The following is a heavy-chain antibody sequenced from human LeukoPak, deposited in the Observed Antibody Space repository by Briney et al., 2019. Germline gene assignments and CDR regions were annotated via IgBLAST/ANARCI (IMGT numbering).Heavy chain of an antibody. CDR3: ARDWSAQLDEDY. CDR1: GYTFTSYG. Sequence: ASVKVSCKASGYTFTSYGISWVRQAPGQGLEWMGWISAYNGNTNYVQKLQGRVTMTTDTSTSTAYMELSSLRSEDTAVYYCARDWSAQLDEDYWGQGTLVTVSS. J-gene: IGHJ4*02. V-gene: IGHV1-18*01. D-gene: IGHD6-13*01. CDR2: ISAYNGNT.